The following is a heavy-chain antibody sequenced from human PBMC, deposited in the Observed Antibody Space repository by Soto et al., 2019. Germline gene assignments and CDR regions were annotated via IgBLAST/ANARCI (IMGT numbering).Heavy chain of an antibody. CDR3: ARDGGYSYGYPLDY. D-gene: IGHD5-18*01. V-gene: IGHV3-48*03. CDR2: ISSSGSTI. Sequence: LRLSCAASGFTFSSYEMNWVRQAPGKGLEWVSYISSSGSTIYYADSVKGRFTISRDNAKNSLYLQMNSLRAEDTAVYYCARDGGYSYGYPLDYWGQGTLVTVSS. CDR1: GFTFSSYE. J-gene: IGHJ4*02.